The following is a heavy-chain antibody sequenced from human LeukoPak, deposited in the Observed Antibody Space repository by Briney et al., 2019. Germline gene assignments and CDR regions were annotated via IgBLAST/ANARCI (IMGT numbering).Heavy chain of an antibody. CDR3: ARGGGYYDSSGYVDY. Sequence: SETLSLTCTVSGGSISSYYWSWIRQPAGKGLEWIGRIYTSGSTNYNPSLKSRVTMSVDTSKNQLSLKLSSVTAADTAVYYCARGGGYYDSSGYVDYWGQGTLVTVSS. V-gene: IGHV4-4*07. CDR1: GGSISSYY. J-gene: IGHJ4*02. CDR2: IYTSGST. D-gene: IGHD3-22*01.